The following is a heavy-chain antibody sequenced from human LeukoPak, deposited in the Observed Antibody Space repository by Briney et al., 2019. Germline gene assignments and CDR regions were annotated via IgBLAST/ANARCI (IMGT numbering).Heavy chain of an antibody. CDR2: SSWNSGTI. V-gene: IGHV3-9*01. Sequence: PGGSLRLSCAASGFTFSDYAMHWVRQVPGKGLEWVGGSSWNSGTIAYGESVNGRATISRDNARNSLYLEVNSLRVEDTALYYCAKDLAVGTSPRVYAFDVWGQGSLVTVSS. CDR1: GFTFSDYA. D-gene: IGHD1/OR15-1a*01. CDR3: AKDLAVGTSPRVYAFDV. J-gene: IGHJ3*01.